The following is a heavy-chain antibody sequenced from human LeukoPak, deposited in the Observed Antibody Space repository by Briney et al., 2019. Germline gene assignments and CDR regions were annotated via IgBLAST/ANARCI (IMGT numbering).Heavy chain of an antibody. CDR2: ISYDGSNK. V-gene: IGHV3-30*18. CDR1: GFTFSNYG. J-gene: IGHJ4*02. Sequence: PGGSLRLSCAASGFTFSNYGLHWVRQAPGKGLEWLAVISYDGSNKYYADSVKGRFTISRDSSKNTLYLQMNSLRAEDTAVYYCAKAEYCTGARCYSAAFAYWGQGTLVTVSS. D-gene: IGHD2-8*02. CDR3: AKAEYCTGARCYSAAFAY.